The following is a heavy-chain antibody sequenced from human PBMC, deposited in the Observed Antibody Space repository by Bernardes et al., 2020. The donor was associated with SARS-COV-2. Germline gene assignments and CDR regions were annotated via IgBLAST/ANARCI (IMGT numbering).Heavy chain of an antibody. CDR3: ARQITFTKIVVVITTHFDY. CDR1: GGSISSSSYY. V-gene: IGHV4-39*01. J-gene: IGHJ4*02. CDR2: IYYSGST. Sequence: SETLSLTCTVSGGSISSSSYYWGWIRQPPGKGLEWIGSIYYSGSTYYNPSLKSRVTISVDKSKNQFSLKLSSVTAADTAVYYCARQITFTKIVVVITTHFDYWGQGTLVTVSS. D-gene: IGHD3-22*01.